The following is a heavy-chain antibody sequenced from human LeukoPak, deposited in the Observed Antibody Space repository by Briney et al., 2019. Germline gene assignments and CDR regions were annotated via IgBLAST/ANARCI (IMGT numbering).Heavy chain of an antibody. V-gene: IGHV3-43*02. D-gene: IGHD4-17*01. J-gene: IGHJ4*02. CDR2: ISGDGGST. CDR3: AKAPNDYGDYVYYFDY. CDR1: GFTFDDYA. Sequence: GGSLRLSCAASGFTFDDYAMHRVRQAPGKGLEWVSLISGDGGSTYYADSVKGRFTISRDNSKNSLYLQMNSLRTEDTALYYCAKAPNDYGDYVYYFDYWGQGTLVTVSS.